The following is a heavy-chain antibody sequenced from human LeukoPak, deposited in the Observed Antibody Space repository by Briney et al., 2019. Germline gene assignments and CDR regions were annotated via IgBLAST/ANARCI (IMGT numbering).Heavy chain of an antibody. CDR1: GFTFSSYA. Sequence: SGGSLRLSCAASGFTFSSYAMSWVRQAPGKGLEWVSAISGSGGSTYYADSVKGRFTISRDNSKNTLYLQMNSLRAEDTAVYYCAKGEQQLVFYGYFDYWGQGTLVTVSS. D-gene: IGHD6-13*01. J-gene: IGHJ4*02. CDR2: ISGSGGST. CDR3: AKGEQQLVFYGYFDY. V-gene: IGHV3-23*01.